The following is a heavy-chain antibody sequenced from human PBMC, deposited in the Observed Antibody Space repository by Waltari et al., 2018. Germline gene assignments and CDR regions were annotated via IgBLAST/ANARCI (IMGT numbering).Heavy chain of an antibody. CDR2: TTDSGVTT. CDR3: ARGLGELLPFDF. V-gene: IGHV3-23*04. CDR1: GFTINNNA. Sequence: EVQLVESGGGLVQPGESLRLSCAASGFTINNNAISWVRQAPGKGLVWVSSTTDSGVTTYYADFVKGRSIISTDNSRNTVYLEMNTVRVEDTALYFCARGLGELLPFDFWGQGTMVTVSS. J-gene: IGHJ4*02. D-gene: IGHD3-10*01.